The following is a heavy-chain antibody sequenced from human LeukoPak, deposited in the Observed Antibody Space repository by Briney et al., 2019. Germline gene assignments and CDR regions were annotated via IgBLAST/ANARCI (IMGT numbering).Heavy chain of an antibody. CDR3: ARVARWGYYFDY. CDR1: GGSITNYY. V-gene: IGHV4-59*08. J-gene: IGHJ4*02. D-gene: IGHD1-26*01. CDR2: IYYTGSD. Sequence: SETLSLTCTVSGGSITNYYWSWIRQPPGKGLEWIGYIYYTGSDNYNPSLKSRVSMSVDTSKNQFSLKLTSVTAADTAVYYCARVARWGYYFDYWGQGTLVTVSS.